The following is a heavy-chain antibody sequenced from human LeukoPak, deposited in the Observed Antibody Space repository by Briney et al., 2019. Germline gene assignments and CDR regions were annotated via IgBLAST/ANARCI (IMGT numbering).Heavy chain of an antibody. CDR3: ARDHNWGVDH. Sequence: PGGSLSLSCVASGFIFTSYSMNWVRKAPGKVLEWVSYIDSSSTTVLYADSVKGRFTISRDNARNSLYLQMNGLRDEDTAVYYCARDHNWGVDHWGQGTLVTVSS. CDR1: GFIFTSYS. D-gene: IGHD3-16*01. CDR2: IDSSSTTV. V-gene: IGHV3-48*02. J-gene: IGHJ4*02.